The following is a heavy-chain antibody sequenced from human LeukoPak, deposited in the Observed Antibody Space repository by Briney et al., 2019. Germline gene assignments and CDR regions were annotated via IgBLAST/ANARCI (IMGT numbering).Heavy chain of an antibody. CDR3: ARDAGYCSDGVCYRTRFDS. CDR1: GFTFSSYS. D-gene: IGHD2-15*01. CDR2: IYSGGTT. J-gene: IGHJ4*02. Sequence: GGSLRLSCTASGFTFSSYSLNWVRQAPGRGLEWVSTIYSGGTTYYADAVKGRFIISRDNSKNTLFLQMNSLRAEDTAIYYCARDAGYCSDGVCYRTRFDSWGQGALVTVSS. V-gene: IGHV3-66*01.